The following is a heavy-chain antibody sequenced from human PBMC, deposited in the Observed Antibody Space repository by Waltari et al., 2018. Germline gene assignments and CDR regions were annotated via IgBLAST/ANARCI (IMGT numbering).Heavy chain of an antibody. V-gene: IGHV3-33*03. Sequence: VQLVESGGGVVQPGHSLSLSCAVSGFIFRNYGMHWVRQAPGKGLEWVGVIWHDGSNQYYAESVKGRFTISRDNSKNTLYLQLSSLRVEDTGVYYCTFSTTHDYWGQGTLVTVSS. CDR3: TFSTTHDY. CDR2: IWHDGSNQ. D-gene: IGHD1-26*01. CDR1: GFIFRNYG. J-gene: IGHJ4*02.